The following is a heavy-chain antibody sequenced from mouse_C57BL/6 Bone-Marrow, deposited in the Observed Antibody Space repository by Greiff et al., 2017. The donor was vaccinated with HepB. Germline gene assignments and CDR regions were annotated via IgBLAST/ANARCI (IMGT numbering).Heavy chain of an antibody. CDR1: GFSLTSYG. J-gene: IGHJ3*01. Sequence: QVQLKESGPGLVQPSQSLSITCTVSGFSLTSYGVHWVRQSPGKGLEWLGVIWSGGSTDYNAAFISRLSISKDNSKSQVFFKMNSLQADDTAIYYCASIYDGYYVGWFAYWGQGTLVTVSA. D-gene: IGHD2-3*01. CDR3: ASIYDGYYVGWFAY. V-gene: IGHV2-2*01. CDR2: IWSGGST.